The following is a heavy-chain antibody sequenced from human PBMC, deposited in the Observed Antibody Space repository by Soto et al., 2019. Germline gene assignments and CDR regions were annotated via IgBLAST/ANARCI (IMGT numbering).Heavy chain of an antibody. V-gene: IGHV1-69*05. CDR2: IIPIFGTA. CDR1: GGTFSSYA. Sequence: SVKVSCKASGGTFSSYAISWVRQAPGQGLEWMGGIIPIFGTANYAQKFQGRVTMTRNTSISTAYMELSSLRSEDTAVYYCASASVTGYQSEYGMDVWGQGTTVTVSS. J-gene: IGHJ6*02. CDR3: ASASVTGYQSEYGMDV. D-gene: IGHD3-9*01.